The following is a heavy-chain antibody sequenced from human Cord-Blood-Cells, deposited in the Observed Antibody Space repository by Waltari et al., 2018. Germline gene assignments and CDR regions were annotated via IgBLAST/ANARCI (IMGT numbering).Heavy chain of an antibody. CDR3: AREAARPINAFDI. J-gene: IGHJ3*02. CDR1: GYTFTGYY. CDR2: NNPNSGGT. D-gene: IGHD6-6*01. Sequence: QVQLVQSGAEVKKPGASVKVSCKASGYTFTGYYMHRVRQAPGQGLEWMGWNNPNSGGTNDAQKFKGRVTMTRDTSISTAYMELSRLRSDDTAVYYCAREAARPINAFDIWGQGTMVTVSS. V-gene: IGHV1-2*02.